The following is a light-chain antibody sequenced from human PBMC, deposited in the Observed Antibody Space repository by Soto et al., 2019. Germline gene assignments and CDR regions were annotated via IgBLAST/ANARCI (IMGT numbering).Light chain of an antibody. Sequence: EIVLTQSPATLSLSPGDRATLSCRASQSVTSSLAWFQQKPGQAPRLLIYDVSRRATAIPARFSGSGSGTDFTLTIXXXEPEDFAVYYCQQRTTWPTFGGGTKVEIK. V-gene: IGKV3-11*01. J-gene: IGKJ4*01. CDR2: DVS. CDR1: QSVTSS. CDR3: QQRTTWPT.